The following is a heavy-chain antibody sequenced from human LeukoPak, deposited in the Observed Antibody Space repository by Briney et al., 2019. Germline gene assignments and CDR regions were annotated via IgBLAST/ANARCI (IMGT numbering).Heavy chain of an antibody. J-gene: IGHJ3*02. CDR2: IYYSGST. Sequence: SETLSLTCTVSGGSLSSSSYYWGWIRQPPGKGLEWIGSIYYSGSTYYNPSLKSRVTISVDTSKNQFSLKLSSVTAADTAVYYCARDGYSSGWYAFRDAFDIWGQGTMVTVSS. D-gene: IGHD6-19*01. CDR1: GGSLSSSSYY. V-gene: IGHV4-39*07. CDR3: ARDGYSSGWYAFRDAFDI.